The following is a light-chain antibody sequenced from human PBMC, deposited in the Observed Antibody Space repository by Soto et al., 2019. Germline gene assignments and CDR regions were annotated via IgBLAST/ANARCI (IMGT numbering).Light chain of an antibody. CDR1: QSITSY. J-gene: IGKJ1*01. CDR3: QQSYNSPRT. CDR2: AAS. Sequence: DIQMTQSPSSLSASVGDRVTITCRASQSITSYLNWYQQKPGKAPKLLIYAASSLQSGVPSRFSGSGSGTDFTLTISSIQPEDFATYFCQQSYNSPRTFGQGTKVDIK. V-gene: IGKV1-39*01.